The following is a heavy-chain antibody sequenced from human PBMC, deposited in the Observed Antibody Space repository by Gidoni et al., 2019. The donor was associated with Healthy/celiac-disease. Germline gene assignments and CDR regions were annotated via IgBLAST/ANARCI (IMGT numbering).Heavy chain of an antibody. CDR3: ARGRHRAARTKQPQPFDY. CDR2: MNPNSGNT. D-gene: IGHD6-6*01. V-gene: IGHV1-8*01. CDR1: VYTFTSYD. J-gene: IGHJ4*02. Sequence: QVQLVQSGAEVKKPGASVKVSCKASVYTFTSYDINWVRQATGQGLEWMGWMNPNSGNTGYAQKFQGRVTMTRNTAISTAYMELSSLRSEDTAVYYCARGRHRAARTKQPQPFDYWGQGTLVTVSS.